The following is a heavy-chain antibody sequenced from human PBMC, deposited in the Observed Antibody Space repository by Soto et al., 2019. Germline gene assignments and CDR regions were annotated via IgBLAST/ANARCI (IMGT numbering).Heavy chain of an antibody. V-gene: IGHV3-9*01. CDR3: AKDIAPSVGAHWNYYDGMDV. CDR1: GFTFDDYA. CDR2: ISWNSGSI. J-gene: IGHJ6*02. Sequence: EVQLVESGGGLVQPGRSLRLSCAASGFTFDDYAMHWVRQAPGKGLEWVSGISWNSGSIGYADSVKGRFTISRDNAKNFLYLQMNSLRAEDTAVYYCAKDIAPSVGAHWNYYDGMDVWGQGTTVTVSS. D-gene: IGHD1-26*01.